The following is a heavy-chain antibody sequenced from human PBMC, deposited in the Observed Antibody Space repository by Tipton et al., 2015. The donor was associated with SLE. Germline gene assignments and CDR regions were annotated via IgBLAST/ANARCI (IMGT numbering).Heavy chain of an antibody. D-gene: IGHD3-10*01. V-gene: IGHV3-13*01. CDR2: IGTAGDT. CDR3: ARRNSESGAFDM. CDR1: GFTFSRYD. J-gene: IGHJ3*02. Sequence: SLSLSCAASGFTFSRYDMHWVRQTTRKGLEWVSTIGTAGDTYYADSVKGRFTISRDNSKNTLYLQMNSLRAEDTAVYYCARRNSESGAFDMWGQGTLVTVSS.